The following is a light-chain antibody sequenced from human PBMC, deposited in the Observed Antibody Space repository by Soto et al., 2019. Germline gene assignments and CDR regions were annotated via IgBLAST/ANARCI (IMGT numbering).Light chain of an antibody. Sequence: DIQMTQSPSSVSASVGDRVPITCRASQGISSWLAWYQQKPGKAPKLLIYKASTLKSGVPSRFSGSGSGTEFTLTISSLQPDDFATYYCQHYNSYSEAFGQGTKVDIK. CDR3: QHYNSYSEA. CDR1: QGISSW. V-gene: IGKV1-5*03. J-gene: IGKJ1*01. CDR2: KAS.